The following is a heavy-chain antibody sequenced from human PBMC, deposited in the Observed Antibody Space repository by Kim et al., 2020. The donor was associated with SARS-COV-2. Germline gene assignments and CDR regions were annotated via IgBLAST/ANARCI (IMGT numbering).Heavy chain of an antibody. D-gene: IGHD6-19*01. CDR3: AKRIAVAGFDY. Sequence: TYNADSVKGRFTISRDNSKNTLYLQMNSLRAEDTAVYYCAKRIAVAGFDYWGQGTLVTVSS. CDR2: T. J-gene: IGHJ4*02. V-gene: IGHV3-23*01.